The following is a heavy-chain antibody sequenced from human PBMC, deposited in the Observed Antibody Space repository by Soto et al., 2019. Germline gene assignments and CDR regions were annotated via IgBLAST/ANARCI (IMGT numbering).Heavy chain of an antibody. V-gene: IGHV4-59*11. J-gene: IGHJ4*02. CDR3: ARGHRYCSGGKCYLFDF. CDR1: GGSISSHF. CDR2: IYGSGSA. Sequence: SETLSLTCSVSGGSISSHFWNWLRQPPGKGLEWIGYIYGSGSAQYNPSLKSRVTMSVDMSKNQFSLSLTSVAAADTAVYYCARGHRYCSGGKCYLFDFWGLGTLVTVSS. D-gene: IGHD2-15*01.